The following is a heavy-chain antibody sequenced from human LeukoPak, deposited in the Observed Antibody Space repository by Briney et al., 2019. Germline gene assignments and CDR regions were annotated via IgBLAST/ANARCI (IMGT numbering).Heavy chain of an antibody. CDR1: GFTFSSYG. V-gene: IGHV3-64*01. D-gene: IGHD2-15*01. CDR3: ARGCSGGNCYYEY. J-gene: IGHJ4*02. CDR2: ISSNVGST. Sequence: PGGSLRLSCADSGFTFSSYGMHWVRQAPGKGLEYVSAISSNVGSTYYANSVKGRFTISRDNSKNTLYLQMGSLRAEDTAVYYCARGCSGGNCYYEYWGQGTLVTVSS.